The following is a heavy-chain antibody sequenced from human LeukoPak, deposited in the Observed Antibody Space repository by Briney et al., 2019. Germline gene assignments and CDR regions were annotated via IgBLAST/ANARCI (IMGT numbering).Heavy chain of an antibody. J-gene: IGHJ3*02. V-gene: IGHV4-30-2*01. CDR2: INYSGST. CDR1: GGSISSGDYY. CDR3: ARALNGFDI. Sequence: SETLSLTCSVSGGSISSGDYYWSWIRQPPGKGLEWIGYINYSGSTYYNPPLKSRVTISVDRSKNQFSLKLSSVTAADTAVYYCARALNGFDIWGPGTLVTVSS.